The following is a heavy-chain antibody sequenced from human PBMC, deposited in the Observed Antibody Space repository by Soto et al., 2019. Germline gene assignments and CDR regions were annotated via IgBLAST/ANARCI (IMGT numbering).Heavy chain of an antibody. CDR3: AKLELRGMDV. D-gene: IGHD1-7*01. CDR2: ISYDGSNK. Sequence: QVQLVESGGGVVQPGRSLRLSCAASGFTFSSYGMHWVRQAAGKGLEWVAVISYDGSNKYYADSVKGRFTISRDNSKNTLYLQMNSLRAEDTAVYYCAKLELRGMDVWGQGTTVTVSS. J-gene: IGHJ6*02. V-gene: IGHV3-30*18. CDR1: GFTFSSYG.